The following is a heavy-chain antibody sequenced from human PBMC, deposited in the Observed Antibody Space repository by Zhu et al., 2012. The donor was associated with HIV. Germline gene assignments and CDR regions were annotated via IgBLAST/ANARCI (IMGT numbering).Heavy chain of an antibody. J-gene: IGHJ4*02. CDR2: IYTSGST. CDR1: GGSISSYY. Sequence: QVQLQESGPGLVKPSETLSLTCAVSGGSISSYYWSWIRQPPGKGLEWIGYIYTSGSTNYNPSLKSRVTISLDTSKNQFSLKLRSVTAADTAVYYCARLDTAMGNVGYWGQGTLVTVSS. D-gene: IGHD5-18*01. V-gene: IGHV4-4*09. CDR3: ARLDTAMGNVGY.